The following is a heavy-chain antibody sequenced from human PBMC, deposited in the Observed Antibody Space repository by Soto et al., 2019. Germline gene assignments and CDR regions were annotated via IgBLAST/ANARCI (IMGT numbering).Heavy chain of an antibody. J-gene: IGHJ5*02. CDR1: GFIFSNFA. Sequence: GGSLRLSCAASGFIFSNFAMYWVRRAPGKGLEWVSSIRQSGDRSSYADSAKGRFTISRDNSKNTLYLQMNGLRLDDTAVYDCVTAVRTRLDTWGPGTLVTVAS. D-gene: IGHD3-10*01. V-gene: IGHV3-23*01. CDR2: IRQSGDRS. CDR3: VTAVRTRLDT.